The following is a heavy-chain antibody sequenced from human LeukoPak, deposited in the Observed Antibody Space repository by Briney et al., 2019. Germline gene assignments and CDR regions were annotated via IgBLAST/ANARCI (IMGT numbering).Heavy chain of an antibody. CDR3: ASVHSSGWYWFDP. Sequence: GGSLRLSCAASGFTFSDYYMSWIRQAPGKGPEWVSYISSSSSYTNYADSVKGRFTISRDNAKNSLYLQMNSLRAEDTAVYYCASVHSSGWYWFDPWGQGTLVTVSS. CDR1: GFTFSDYY. CDR2: ISSSSSYT. J-gene: IGHJ5*02. D-gene: IGHD6-19*01. V-gene: IGHV3-11*03.